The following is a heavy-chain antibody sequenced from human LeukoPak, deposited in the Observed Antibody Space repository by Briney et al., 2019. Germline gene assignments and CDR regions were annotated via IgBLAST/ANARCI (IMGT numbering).Heavy chain of an antibody. J-gene: IGHJ4*02. V-gene: IGHV3-7*01. CDR2: IKQDGSEK. CDR3: ARGQYYFDY. CDR1: GFTFSSYW. Sequence: GGSLRLSCAASGFTFSSYWGSWVRQAPGKGLEWVANIKQDGSEKYYVDSVKGRFTISRDNAKNSLYLQMNSLRAEDTAVYYCARGQYYFDYWGQGTLVTVSS.